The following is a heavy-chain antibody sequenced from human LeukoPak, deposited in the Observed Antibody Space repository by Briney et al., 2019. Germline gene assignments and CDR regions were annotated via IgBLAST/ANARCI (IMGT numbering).Heavy chain of an antibody. J-gene: IGHJ6*02. Sequence: SENLSLTCTVSGVSISSGDYYWSWIRQPPGKGLERIGYIYYSGSTYYNPSLKSRVTISVDTSKNQFSLKLSSVTAADTGVHYCARDCRSTSCYVGYDGMDVWGQGTTVTVSS. CDR2: IYYSGST. CDR3: ARDCRSTSCYVGYDGMDV. D-gene: IGHD2-2*01. CDR1: GVSISSGDYY. V-gene: IGHV4-30-4*01.